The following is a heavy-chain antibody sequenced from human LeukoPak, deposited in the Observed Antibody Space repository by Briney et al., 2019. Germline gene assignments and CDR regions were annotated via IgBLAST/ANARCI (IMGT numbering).Heavy chain of an antibody. CDR2: ISYDGSNK. CDR1: GFTFSSYA. V-gene: IGHV3-30-3*01. D-gene: IGHD3-22*01. J-gene: IGHJ4*02. Sequence: QPGRSLRLSCAASGFTFSSYAMHWVRQAPGKGLEWVAVISYDGSNKYYADSVKGRFTISRDNSMNTLYLQMNSLRADDTAVYCCARHRGPSLYSSGYFDYWGQGTLATVSS. CDR3: ARHRGPSLYSSGYFDY.